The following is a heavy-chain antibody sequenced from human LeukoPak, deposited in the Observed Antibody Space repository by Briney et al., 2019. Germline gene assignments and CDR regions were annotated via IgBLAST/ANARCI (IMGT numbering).Heavy chain of an antibody. CDR2: IYPGDSDT. CDR3: ARQGYSSGWVFDY. D-gene: IGHD6-19*01. CDR1: GYSFTSSW. Sequence: GESLKISCQGSGYSFTSSWIGWVRQMPGKGLEWMGIIYPGDSDTRYSPSFQGQVTISADKSISTAYLQWSSLKASDTAMYYCARQGYSSGWVFDYWGQGTLVTVSS. J-gene: IGHJ4*02. V-gene: IGHV5-51*01.